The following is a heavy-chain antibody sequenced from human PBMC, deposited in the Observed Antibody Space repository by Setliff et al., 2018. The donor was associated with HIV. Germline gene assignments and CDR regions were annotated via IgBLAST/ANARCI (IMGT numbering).Heavy chain of an antibody. J-gene: IGHJ4*02. CDR1: GFSNSA. CDR3: TRPRGSFDY. Sequence: GGSLRLSCAASGFSNSALHWVRQAPGKGLEWVGRIRSKANNYATEYGASVKGRFIISRDDSKNMAYLQMNSLGTEDTAIYYCTRPRGSFDYWGLGTLVTVSS. D-gene: IGHD2-15*01. CDR2: IRSKANNYAT. V-gene: IGHV3-73*01.